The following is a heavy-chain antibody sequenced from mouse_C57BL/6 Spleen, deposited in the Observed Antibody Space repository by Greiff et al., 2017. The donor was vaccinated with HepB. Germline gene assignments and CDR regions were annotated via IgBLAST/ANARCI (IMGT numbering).Heavy chain of an antibody. V-gene: IGHV5-4*01. Sequence: EVMLVESGGGLVKPGGSLKLSCAASGFTFSSYAMSWVRQTPEKRLEWVATISDGGSYTYYPDNVKGRFTISRDNAKNNLYLQMSHLKSEDTAMYYCARERGDFWGQGTLVTVSA. J-gene: IGHJ3*01. D-gene: IGHD3-3*01. CDR1: GFTFSSYA. CDR2: ISDGGSYT. CDR3: ARERGDF.